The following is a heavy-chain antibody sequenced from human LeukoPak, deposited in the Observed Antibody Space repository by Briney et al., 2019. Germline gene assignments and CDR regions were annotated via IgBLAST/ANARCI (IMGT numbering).Heavy chain of an antibody. CDR3: VGSPTYCNMDV. CDR2: ISHDGGND. D-gene: IGHD3-10*01. CDR1: GLTFRNYA. Sequence: GGSLRLSCAASGLTFRNYAMHWVRQAPGKGLEWVTVISHDGGNDYYSDSVKGRFTISRDNSKNTVDLQMTGLRTDDTAVYYCVGSPTYCNMDVWGKGTTLTVS. J-gene: IGHJ6*03. V-gene: IGHV3-30*04.